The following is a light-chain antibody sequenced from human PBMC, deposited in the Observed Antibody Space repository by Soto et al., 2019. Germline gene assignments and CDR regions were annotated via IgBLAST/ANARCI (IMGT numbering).Light chain of an antibody. CDR1: QSVSSSR. CDR3: QQYDNWPLT. CDR2: GAS. Sequence: EIVLTQSPGTLSLSPGERAALSCGASQSVSSSRLAWYQQKPGQAPRLLIFGASTRATGIPARFSGSGSGTDFTLTISSLQSEDFGVYFCQQYDNWPLTFGGGTKVDIK. J-gene: IGKJ4*01. V-gene: IGKV3-20*01.